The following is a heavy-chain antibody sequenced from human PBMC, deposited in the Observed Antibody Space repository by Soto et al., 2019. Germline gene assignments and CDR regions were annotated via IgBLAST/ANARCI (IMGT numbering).Heavy chain of an antibody. CDR1: GCTFTNYY. CDR3: ARSYCTLRSCYTRFAAFDI. V-gene: IGHV1-46*01. Sequence: ASVKVSCKASGCTFTNYYFHWVRQAPGQGLEGMGIINSGGGTTSYAQKFQGRLTMTRDTSTSTVYMDLSSLRSDDTAVYYCARSYCTLRSCYTRFAAFDIWGQGTMVPVSS. CDR2: INSGGGTT. J-gene: IGHJ3*02. D-gene: IGHD2-2*02.